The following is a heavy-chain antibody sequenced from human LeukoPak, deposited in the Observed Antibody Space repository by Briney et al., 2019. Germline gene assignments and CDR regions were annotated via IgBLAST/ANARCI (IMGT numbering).Heavy chain of an antibody. V-gene: IGHV3-30*02. D-gene: IGHD2-21*01. J-gene: IGHJ1*01. CDR1: GFTFNTHG. CDR2: VEHDGTK. Sequence: GGSLRLSCATSGFTFNTHGMHWARQAPGKGPERVTFVEHDGTKKYLDSVKGRFTISRDNSESALYLQMNDLRPDDTALYYCAKWGFRAPSGDEIRESSYDWGQGTLVTVSS. CDR3: AKWGFRAPSGDEIRESSYD.